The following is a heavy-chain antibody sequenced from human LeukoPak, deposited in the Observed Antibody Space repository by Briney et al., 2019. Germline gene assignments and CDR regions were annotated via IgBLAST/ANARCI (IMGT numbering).Heavy chain of an antibody. CDR3: TRDRGAYNLYDY. Sequence: GGSLRLSCTASGFTFGDYAMSWIRQAPGKGQEWVGFIRSKAYGETADYAASVKGRFTISRDDSKAIAYLQMNSLKTEDTAVYHCTRDRGAYNLYDYWGQGTLVTVSS. J-gene: IGHJ4*02. CDR2: IRSKAYGETA. V-gene: IGHV3-49*03. CDR1: GFTFGDYA. D-gene: IGHD1-1*01.